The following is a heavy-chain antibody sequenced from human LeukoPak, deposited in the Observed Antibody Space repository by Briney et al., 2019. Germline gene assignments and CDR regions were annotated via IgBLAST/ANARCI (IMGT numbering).Heavy chain of an antibody. Sequence: ASVKVSCKASGYTFTSYAMHWVRQAPGQRLEWMGWINAGNGNTKYSQKFQGRVTITRDTSASTAYMDLSSLKSEDTAVYYCAREDCSGGSCYSGYYYYSGMDVWAKGPRSPSP. D-gene: IGHD2-15*01. V-gene: IGHV1-3*01. CDR3: AREDCSGGSCYSGYYYYSGMDV. CDR1: GYTFTSYA. J-gene: IGHJ6*02. CDR2: INAGNGNT.